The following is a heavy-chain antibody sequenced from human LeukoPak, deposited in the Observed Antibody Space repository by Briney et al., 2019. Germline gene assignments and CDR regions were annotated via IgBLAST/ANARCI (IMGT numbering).Heavy chain of an antibody. CDR1: GYTLTELS. V-gene: IGHV1-24*01. Sequence: ASVKVSCKVSGYTLTELSMHWVRQAPGKGLEWMGGFDPEDGETVYAQKFQGRVTMTRDTSTSTVYMDLSSLRSEDTAVYYCAKAPRNSSTMLDYWGQGTLVTVSS. J-gene: IGHJ4*02. D-gene: IGHD6-13*01. CDR3: AKAPRNSSTMLDY. CDR2: FDPEDGET.